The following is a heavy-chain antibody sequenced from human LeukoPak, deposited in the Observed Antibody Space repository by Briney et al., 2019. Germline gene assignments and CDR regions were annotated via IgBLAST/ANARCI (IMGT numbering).Heavy chain of an antibody. CDR3: ESLTYYSDY. Sequence: GGSLRLSCAASGFTVSNNYMSWVRQAPGKGLEWVSVIYSGGSTYYADSVKGRFTISRDNSKNTLYLQMNSLRVDDTAVYYCESLTYYSDYWGQGTLVTVSS. CDR2: IYSGGST. J-gene: IGHJ4*02. V-gene: IGHV3-66*01. CDR1: GFTVSNNY.